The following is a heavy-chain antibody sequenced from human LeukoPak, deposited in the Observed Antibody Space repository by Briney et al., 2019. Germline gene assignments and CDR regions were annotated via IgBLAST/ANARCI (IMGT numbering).Heavy chain of an antibody. CDR2: VYTSGST. J-gene: IGHJ3*02. CDR1: GGSISGYY. V-gene: IGHV4-4*07. CDR3: ARLITGATTAFDI. D-gene: IGHD1-7*01. Sequence: SETLSLTCSVSGGSISGYYWTWIRQPAGRGLEWIGRVYTSGSTHYNPSLKTRLTMSVDTSKNQFSLKLSSVTAADTAVYYCARLITGATTAFDIWGQGTMVTVSS.